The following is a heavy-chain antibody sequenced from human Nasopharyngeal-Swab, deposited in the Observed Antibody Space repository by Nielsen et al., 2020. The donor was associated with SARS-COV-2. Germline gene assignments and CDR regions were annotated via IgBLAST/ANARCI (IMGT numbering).Heavy chain of an antibody. J-gene: IGHJ5*02. CDR2: IDPNTGGT. Sequence: ASVKVSCKASGYTFSDYSMHWVRQAPGQGLEWMGRIDPNTGGTKYRQNFQGRVTMTRDTSTSPAYMELTGLRSDDTAVYYCAKGLTTMTTLDWLDPWGQGTLVTVSS. CDR1: GYTFSDYS. CDR3: AKGLTTMTTLDWLDP. D-gene: IGHD4-17*01. V-gene: IGHV1-2*06.